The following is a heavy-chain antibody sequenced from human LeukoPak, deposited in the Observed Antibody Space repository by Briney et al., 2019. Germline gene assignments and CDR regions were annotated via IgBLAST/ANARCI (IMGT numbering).Heavy chain of an antibody. CDR1: GGSITTYY. J-gene: IGHJ4*02. V-gene: IGHV4-59*01. Sequence: SETLSLPCTVSGGSITTYYGTWIRQSPGKGLEWIGYIYYSGSTTYNPSLKSRVTISVDTSKSQFSLRLNSVTAADTAIYYCARARAGSGGIDYWGQGTLVTVSS. CDR2: IYYSGST. D-gene: IGHD3-10*01. CDR3: ARARAGSGGIDY.